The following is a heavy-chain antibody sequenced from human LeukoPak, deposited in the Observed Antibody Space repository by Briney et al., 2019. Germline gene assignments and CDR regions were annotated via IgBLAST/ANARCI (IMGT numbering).Heavy chain of an antibody. CDR3: ARDQRFLDFIRHAYYYYYMDV. D-gene: IGHD3-3*01. Sequence: PGGSLRLSCAASEFTFSNFPLHWVRQAPGKGLEWVAVISHDGMNKNYADFVKGRFTISRDNSRNMLYLEMSSLRPEDTAVYYCARDQRFLDFIRHAYYYYYMDVWGKGTTVTVSS. J-gene: IGHJ6*03. CDR1: EFTFSNFP. CDR2: ISHDGMNK. V-gene: IGHV3-30*04.